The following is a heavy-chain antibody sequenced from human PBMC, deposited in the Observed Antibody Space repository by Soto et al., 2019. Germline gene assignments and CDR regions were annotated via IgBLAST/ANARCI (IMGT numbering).Heavy chain of an antibody. CDR1: GYTFTSYG. CDR3: ARDRPRGTAAAGQDY. Sequence: GASVKVSCKASGYTFTSYGISWVRQAPGQGLEWMGWISAYNCNTNYAQKLQGRVTMTTDTSTSTAYMELRSLRSDDTAVYYCARDRPRGTAAAGQDYWGQGTLVTAPQ. D-gene: IGHD6-13*01. V-gene: IGHV1-18*01. CDR2: ISAYNCNT. J-gene: IGHJ4*02.